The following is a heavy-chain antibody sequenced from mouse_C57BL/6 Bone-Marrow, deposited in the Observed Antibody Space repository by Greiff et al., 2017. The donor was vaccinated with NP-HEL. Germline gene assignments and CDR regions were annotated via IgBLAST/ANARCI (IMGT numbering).Heavy chain of an antibody. D-gene: IGHD1-1*01. CDR3: ARWYYGSSHYFDY. Sequence: VKLQQPGAELVKPGASVKMSCKASGYTFTSYWITWVKQRPGQGLEWIGDIYPGSGSTNYNEKFKSKATLTVDTSSSTAYMQLSSLTSEDSAVYYCARWYYGSSHYFDYWGQGTTLTVSS. V-gene: IGHV1-55*01. CDR1: GYTFTSYW. CDR2: IYPGSGST. J-gene: IGHJ2*01.